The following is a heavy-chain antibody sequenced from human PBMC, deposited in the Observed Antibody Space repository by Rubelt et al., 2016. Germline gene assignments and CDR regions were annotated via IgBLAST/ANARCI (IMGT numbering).Heavy chain of an antibody. Sequence: SMNWVRQAPGKGLEWVSSISSSSSYIYYADSVKGRFTISRDNAKNSLYLQMNSLRAEDTAVYYCTGGDSSSVSDYWGQGTLVTVSS. V-gene: IGHV3-21*01. CDR2: ISSSSSYI. CDR1: S. CDR3: TGGDSSSVSDY. D-gene: IGHD6-13*01. J-gene: IGHJ4*02.